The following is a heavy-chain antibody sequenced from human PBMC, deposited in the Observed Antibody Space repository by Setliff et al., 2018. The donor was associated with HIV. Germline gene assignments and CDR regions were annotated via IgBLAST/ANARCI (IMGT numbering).Heavy chain of an antibody. D-gene: IGHD3-22*01. Sequence: SVKVSCKASGVTFNTHAFSGVRQAPGQGLEWMGGIIPVRGLANYARNFQGRVTITADTSTNTAYLEVVSLRSEDTAIYYCARHYFDSNSYYRPPFDSWGQGTPVTGSS. CDR3: ARHYFDSNSYYRPPFDS. CDR1: GVTFNTHA. V-gene: IGHV1-69*10. CDR2: IIPVRGLA. J-gene: IGHJ5*01.